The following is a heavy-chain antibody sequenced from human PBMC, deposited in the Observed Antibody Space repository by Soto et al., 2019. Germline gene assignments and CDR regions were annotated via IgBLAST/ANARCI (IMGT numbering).Heavy chain of an antibody. Sequence: GGSLRLSCAAAGFSFSHAWMTWVRQAPGKGLEWVGHISSRVHGATADYAAPVKGRFTISRDDSESTLYLEMNSLKTEDTGIYYCTTRGNYYYYYGIDAWGQGTTVTVSS. CDR2: ISSRVHGATA. CDR1: GFSFSHAW. CDR3: TTRGNYYYYYGIDA. V-gene: IGHV3-15*01. D-gene: IGHD3-10*01. J-gene: IGHJ6*02.